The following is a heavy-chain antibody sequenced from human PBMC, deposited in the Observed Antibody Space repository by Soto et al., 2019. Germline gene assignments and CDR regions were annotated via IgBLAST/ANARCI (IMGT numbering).Heavy chain of an antibody. Sequence: GGSLRLSCAASGFTFSSYAMSWVRQAPGKGLEWVSAISGSGGSTYYADSVKGRFTISRDNSKNTLYLQMNSLRAEDTAVYYCAKGRKRGGSSGWYRGRSRGEEYFDYWGQGTLVTVSS. J-gene: IGHJ4*02. CDR1: GFTFSSYA. V-gene: IGHV3-23*01. CDR2: ISGSGGST. CDR3: AKGRKRGGSSGWYRGRSRGEEYFDY. D-gene: IGHD6-19*01.